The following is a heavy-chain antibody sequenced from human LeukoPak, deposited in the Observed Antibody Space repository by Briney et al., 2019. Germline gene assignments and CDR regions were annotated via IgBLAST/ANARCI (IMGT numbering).Heavy chain of an antibody. CDR1: RSTFTGYY. J-gene: IGHJ4*02. V-gene: IGHV1-2*02. D-gene: IGHD4-17*01. CDR2: INPNSGDT. CDR3: ARVPMQELTTANY. Sequence: ASMKVSCKASRSTFTGYYMHWVRQAPGQGLEWMGWINPNSGDTNYAQKFQGRVTMTRDTSISTAYMEVSSLRSDDTAVYYCARVPMQELTTANYWGQGTLVTVSS.